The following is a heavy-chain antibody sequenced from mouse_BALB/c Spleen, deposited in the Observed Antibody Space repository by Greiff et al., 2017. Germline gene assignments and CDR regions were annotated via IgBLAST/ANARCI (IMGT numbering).Heavy chain of an antibody. CDR1: GFTFSSYA. J-gene: IGHJ4*01. D-gene: IGHD2-4*01. CDR2: ISSGGST. Sequence: EVQLVESGGGLVKPGGSLKLSCAASGFTFSSYAMSWVRQTPEKRLEWVASISSGGSTYYPDSVKGRLTIHRENARNILYLQMSSLRSEDTAMYYCAGGEGYYDYDDYAMDYWGQGTSVTVSS. V-gene: IGHV5-6-5*01. CDR3: AGGEGYYDYDDYAMDY.